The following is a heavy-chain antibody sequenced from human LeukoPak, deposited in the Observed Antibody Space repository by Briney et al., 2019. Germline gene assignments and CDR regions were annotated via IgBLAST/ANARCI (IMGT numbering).Heavy chain of an antibody. V-gene: IGHV3-74*01. CDR2: MNSDGSST. CDR3: ATVSRSSGRGYFDY. Sequence: GGSLRLSCAASGFTFDDYAMHWVRQAPGKGLVWVSRMNSDGSSTSYAGSVKGRFTISRDNAKNTLYLQMNSLRAEDAAVYYCATVSRSSGRGYFDYWGPGTLVTVSS. CDR1: GFTFDDYA. D-gene: IGHD6-19*01. J-gene: IGHJ4*02.